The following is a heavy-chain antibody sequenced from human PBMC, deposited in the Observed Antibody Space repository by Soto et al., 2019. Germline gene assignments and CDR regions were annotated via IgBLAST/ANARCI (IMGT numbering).Heavy chain of an antibody. CDR2: IGTAGDT. Sequence: GGSLRLSCAASGFTSSSYDMHWVRQATGKGLEWVSAIGTAGDTYYPGSVKGRFTISRENAKNSLYLQMNSLRAEDTAVYYCARDRLPEGYCSSTSCLYYYYGMDVWGQGTTVTVS. D-gene: IGHD2-2*01. V-gene: IGHV3-13*01. J-gene: IGHJ6*02. CDR3: ARDRLPEGYCSSTSCLYYYYGMDV. CDR1: GFTSSSYD.